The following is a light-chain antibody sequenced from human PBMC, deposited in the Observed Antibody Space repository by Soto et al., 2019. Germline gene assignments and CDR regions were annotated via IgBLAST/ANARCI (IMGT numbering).Light chain of an antibody. Sequence: EIVLTQSPGTLSLSPGERATLSCRASQSVSSIYLTWFQQKPGQAPRLLIYGASSRATGVPDRFSGSGSGTDFTLTISRLEPEDFAVYFGPHHGSPPYTFGQGTNLEIK. CDR2: GAS. V-gene: IGKV3-20*01. CDR3: PHHGSPPYT. CDR1: QSVSSIY. J-gene: IGKJ2*01.